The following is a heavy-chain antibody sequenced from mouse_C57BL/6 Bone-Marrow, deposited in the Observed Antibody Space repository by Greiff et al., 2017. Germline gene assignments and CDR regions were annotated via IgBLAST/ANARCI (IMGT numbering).Heavy chain of an antibody. D-gene: IGHD2-5*01. CDR1: GYTFTSYW. Sequence: VQLQQPGAELVKPGASVKLSCKASGYTFTSYWITWVKQRPGQGLEWIGDIYPGSGSTNYNAKFKSKATLTVDTSSSTAYMQLSSLTSEDSAVYYCAIPYYSNYWYFDVWDSGPPVTVSS. CDR3: AIPYYSNYWYFDV. CDR2: IYPGSGST. V-gene: IGHV1-55*01. J-gene: IGHJ1*01.